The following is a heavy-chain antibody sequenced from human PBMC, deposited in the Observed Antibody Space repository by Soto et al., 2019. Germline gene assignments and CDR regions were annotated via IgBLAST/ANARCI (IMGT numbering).Heavy chain of an antibody. CDR3: ARVGHYYYGMDV. D-gene: IGHD3-3*01. V-gene: IGHV1-3*01. CDR1: GYTFTSYA. Sequence: ASVKVSCKASGYTFTSYAMHWVRQAPGQRLEWMGWINAGNGNTKYSQKFQGRVTITRDTSASTVYMELSSLSSEDTAVYYCARVGHYYYGMDVWGQGTTVTVS. CDR2: INAGNGNT. J-gene: IGHJ6*02.